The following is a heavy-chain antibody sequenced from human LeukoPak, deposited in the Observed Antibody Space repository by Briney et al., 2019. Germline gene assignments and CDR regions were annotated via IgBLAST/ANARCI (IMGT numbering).Heavy chain of an antibody. CDR3: ARAGDFWSGYYVDY. Sequence: PSQTLSLTCTVSGGSISSGSYYWSWIRQPAGKGLVWIGRIYTSGSTNYNPSLKSRVTISVDTSKNQFSLKLSSVTAADTAVYYCARAGDFWSGYYVDYWGQGTLVTVSS. V-gene: IGHV4-61*02. J-gene: IGHJ4*02. D-gene: IGHD3-3*01. CDR1: GGSISSGSYY. CDR2: IYTSGST.